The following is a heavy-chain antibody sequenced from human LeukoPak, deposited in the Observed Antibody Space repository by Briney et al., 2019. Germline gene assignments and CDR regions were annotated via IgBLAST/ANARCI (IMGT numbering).Heavy chain of an antibody. CDR2: INPSGGST. Sequence: ASVKVSCKASGYTFTSYYMHWVRQAPGQGLEWMGIINPSGGSTNYAQTFQGRVTMTRDTAKNSVYMELSSLRSEDTAVYYCASAPKARPQEPNYYSYMDVWGKRTTVTVSS. CDR3: ASAPKARPQEPNYYSYMDV. D-gene: IGHD6-6*01. CDR1: GYTFTSYY. V-gene: IGHV1-46*03. J-gene: IGHJ6*03.